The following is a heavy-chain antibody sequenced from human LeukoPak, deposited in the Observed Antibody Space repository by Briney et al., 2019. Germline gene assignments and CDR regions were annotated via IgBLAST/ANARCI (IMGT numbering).Heavy chain of an antibody. V-gene: IGHV3-7*01. CDR2: IKEDGSER. CDR3: AREAGGGRYFRTLDY. Sequence: GGSLRLSCEASAFIFRGHWLNWVRQTPGKGLEWVASIKEDGSERQYVDSVKGRFTISRDYSKNTLYLQMDSLRVDDTAIYYCAREAGGGRYFRTLDYWGQGTLVTVSS. D-gene: IGHD1-26*01. J-gene: IGHJ4*02. CDR1: AFIFRGHW.